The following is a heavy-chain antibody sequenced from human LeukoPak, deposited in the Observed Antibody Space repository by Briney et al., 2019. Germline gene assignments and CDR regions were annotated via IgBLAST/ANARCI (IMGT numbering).Heavy chain of an antibody. CDR3: AKGVWNCGGDCYSTFDY. D-gene: IGHD2-21*02. CDR1: GFTVSNNH. J-gene: IGHJ4*02. V-gene: IGHV3-53*01. Sequence: GGSLRLSCGASGFTVSNNHMSWVRQAPGKGLEWVSITYSDGTTYYADSVKGRFTISRENSKNTLNLQMNSLRAEDTAVYYCAKGVWNCGGDCYSTFDYWGQGTLVTVSS. CDR2: TYSDGTT.